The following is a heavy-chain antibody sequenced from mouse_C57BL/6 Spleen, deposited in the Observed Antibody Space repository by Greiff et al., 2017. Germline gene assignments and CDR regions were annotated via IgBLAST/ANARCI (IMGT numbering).Heavy chain of an antibody. CDR1: GYTFTSYW. CDR2: IDPSDSYT. J-gene: IGHJ1*03. V-gene: IGHV1-69*01. D-gene: IGHD1-1*01. CDR3: ARRDYGSEGWYFDG. Sequence: QVQLQQPGAELVMPGASVKLSCKASGYTFTSYWMHWVKQRPGQGLEWIGEIDPSDSYTNYNQKFKGKSTLTVDKSSSTAYMQLSSLTSEDSAVYYCARRDYGSEGWYFDGWGTGTTVTVSS.